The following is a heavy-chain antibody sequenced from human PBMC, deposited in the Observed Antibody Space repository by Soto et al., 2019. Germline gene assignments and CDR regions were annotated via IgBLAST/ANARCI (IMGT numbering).Heavy chain of an antibody. CDR1: GGSFSGYY. Sequence: SETLSLTCAVYGGSFSGYYWSWIRQPPGKGLEWIGEINHSGSTNYNPSLKSRVTISVDTSKNQFSLKLSSVTAADTAVYYCARAGQSGYCSGGSCYSKQGNWFDPWGQGTLVTVSS. V-gene: IGHV4-34*01. CDR3: ARAGQSGYCSGGSCYSKQGNWFDP. J-gene: IGHJ5*02. CDR2: INHSGST. D-gene: IGHD2-15*01.